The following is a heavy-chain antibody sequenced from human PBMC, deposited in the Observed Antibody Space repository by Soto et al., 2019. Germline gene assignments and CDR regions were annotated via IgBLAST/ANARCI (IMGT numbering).Heavy chain of an antibody. Sequence: GGSLRLSCAASGFTFSDYYMSWIRQAPGKGLEWVSYISSSSSYTNYADSVKGRFTISRDNAKNSLYLQMNSLRAEDTAVYYCARYIVVVPAAVYYGMDVWGQGTTVTVSS. CDR3: ARYIVVVPAAVYYGMDV. CDR1: GFTFSDYY. D-gene: IGHD2-2*01. CDR2: ISSSSSYT. J-gene: IGHJ6*02. V-gene: IGHV3-11*06.